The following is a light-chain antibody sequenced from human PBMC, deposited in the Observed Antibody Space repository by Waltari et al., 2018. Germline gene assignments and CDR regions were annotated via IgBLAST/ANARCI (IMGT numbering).Light chain of an antibody. Sequence: EIVLTQSPVTLSLSPGERAALSCRTSQSVSNYLAWYQQKPGQASRLLIYDASNRANGVPARFSDSGSGIDFTLTISTLEPEDFAVYYCQQRTTWTFGQGTKVEIK. V-gene: IGKV3-11*01. CDR3: QQRTTWT. CDR2: DAS. J-gene: IGKJ1*01. CDR1: QSVSNY.